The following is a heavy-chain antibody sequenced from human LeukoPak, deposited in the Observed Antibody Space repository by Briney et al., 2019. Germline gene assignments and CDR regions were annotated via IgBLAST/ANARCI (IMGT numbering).Heavy chain of an antibody. CDR1: GFTFSSYD. D-gene: IGHD1-26*01. Sequence: GGSLRLSCAASGFTFSSYDMHWVRQATGKGLEWVSAIGTAGDTYYPGSVKGRFTISRENAKNSLYLQMNSLRAEDTAVYYCARDGGGSYYYAAGNDYWGQGTLVTVSS. J-gene: IGHJ4*02. CDR3: ARDGGGSYYYAAGNDY. CDR2: IGTAGDT. V-gene: IGHV3-13*01.